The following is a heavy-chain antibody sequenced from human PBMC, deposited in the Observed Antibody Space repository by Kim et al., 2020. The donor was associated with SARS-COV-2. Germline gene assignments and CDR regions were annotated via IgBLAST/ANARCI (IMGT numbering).Heavy chain of an antibody. CDR1: GFTFSSYA. D-gene: IGHD6-6*01. V-gene: IGHV3-23*01. J-gene: IGHJ5*02. Sequence: GGSLRLSCAASGFTFSSYAMSWVRQAPGKGLEWVSAISGSGGSTYYADSVKGRFTISRDNSKNTLYLQMNSLRAEDTAVYYCAKDIAAAAKRNNWFDPWGQGTLVTVSS. CDR2: ISGSGGST. CDR3: AKDIAAAAKRNNWFDP.